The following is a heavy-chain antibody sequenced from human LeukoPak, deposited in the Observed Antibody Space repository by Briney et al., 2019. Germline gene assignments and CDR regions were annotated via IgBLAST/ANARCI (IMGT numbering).Heavy chain of an antibody. Sequence: SETLSLTCTVSGGSISSYYWSWIRQPPGKALEWIGYIYYSGSTNYDPSLRSRVTISVDTSKNQFSLKLSSVTAADTAVYYCARGPHTPWYFDYWGQGTLVTVSS. CDR2: IYYSGST. D-gene: IGHD2-2*02. CDR1: GGSISSYY. J-gene: IGHJ4*02. V-gene: IGHV4-59*01. CDR3: ARGPHTPWYFDY.